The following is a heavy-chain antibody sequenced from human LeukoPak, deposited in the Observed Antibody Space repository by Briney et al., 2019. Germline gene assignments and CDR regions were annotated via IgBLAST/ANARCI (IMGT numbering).Heavy chain of an antibody. J-gene: IGHJ4*02. CDR3: AREEQYRNYFDH. CDR2: INPNSGDT. Sequence: GASVKVSCKASGYTLTDSYMHWVRQAPGQGLEWLAWINPNSGDTNYAQKFQGRVTVISDTSISTAYMELSGLTSDDTAVYFCAREEQYRNYFDHWGQGTLVTVSS. V-gene: IGHV1-2*02. CDR1: GYTLTDSY. D-gene: IGHD1/OR15-1a*01.